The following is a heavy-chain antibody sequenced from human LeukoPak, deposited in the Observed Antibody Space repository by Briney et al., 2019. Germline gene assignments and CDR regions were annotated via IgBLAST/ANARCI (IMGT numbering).Heavy chain of an antibody. D-gene: IGHD3-22*01. V-gene: IGHV4-59*01. CDR1: GGSISSYY. J-gene: IGHJ3*02. Sequence: SETLSLTCTVSGGSISSYYWSWIRQPPGKGLEWIGYIYYSGSTNYNPSLKSRVTISVDTSKNQFSLKLSSVTAADTAVYYCARDLGLVYYDSSGYYYDAFDIWGQGTMVTVSS. CDR2: IYYSGST. CDR3: ARDLGLVYYDSSGYYYDAFDI.